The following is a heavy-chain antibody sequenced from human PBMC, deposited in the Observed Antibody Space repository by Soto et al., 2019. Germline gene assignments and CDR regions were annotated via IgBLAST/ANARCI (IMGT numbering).Heavy chain of an antibody. CDR2: INADNSNT. J-gene: IGHJ4*02. Sequence: ASVKVSCKTSGYSLTAYAMHWVRQAPGQRLEWMGWINADNSNTKYSQKFQGRVTITRDTSASTAYMELSSLRSEDTAVYYCARTSSSSSSAGYWGQGTLVTVSS. CDR3: ARTSSSSSSAGY. D-gene: IGHD6-6*01. V-gene: IGHV1-3*01. CDR1: GYSLTAYA.